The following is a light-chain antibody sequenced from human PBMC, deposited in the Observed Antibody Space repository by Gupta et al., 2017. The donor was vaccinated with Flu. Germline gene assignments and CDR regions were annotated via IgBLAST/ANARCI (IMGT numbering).Light chain of an antibody. CDR3: HQESNPPIA. V-gene: IGKV3-20*01. CDR2: AIS. J-gene: IGKJ1*01. CDR1: LKIDNGF. Sequence: VVLTQSPGTLSLSPGERASLSCRASLKIDNGFLAWFQQSPGQAPRLLISAISRRASGFPDRFSGGGSGTXFTLTIXRREPEDFAIYYCHQESNPPIAFGXGTK.